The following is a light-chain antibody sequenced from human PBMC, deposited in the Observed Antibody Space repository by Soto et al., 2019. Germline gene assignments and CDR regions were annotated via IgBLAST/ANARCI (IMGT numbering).Light chain of an antibody. Sequence: EIVLTQSPGTLSLSPGGRATLSCRASQSVSSGYLAWYQQKPVQAPRLLIYGVSSRATGIPDRFSGSGSGTDFTLTISRLESEDFAVYYCQQYASSPYTFGLGTKLEIK. CDR2: GVS. CDR1: QSVSSGY. CDR3: QQYASSPYT. J-gene: IGKJ2*01. V-gene: IGKV3-20*01.